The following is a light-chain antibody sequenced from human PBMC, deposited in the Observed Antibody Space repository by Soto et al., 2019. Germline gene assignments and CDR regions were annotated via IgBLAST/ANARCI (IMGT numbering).Light chain of an antibody. CDR1: SSNIGSNY. Sequence: QSVLTQPPSASGTPGQRVTISCSGSSSNIGSNYVYWYQQLPGTAPKLLIYRSNQRPSGVPDRFSGSKSGTSASLAISGLRSEDEADYYCAAWDDSRSGRVFGGGTKLTVL. CDR3: AAWDDSRSGRV. V-gene: IGLV1-47*01. J-gene: IGLJ3*02. CDR2: RSN.